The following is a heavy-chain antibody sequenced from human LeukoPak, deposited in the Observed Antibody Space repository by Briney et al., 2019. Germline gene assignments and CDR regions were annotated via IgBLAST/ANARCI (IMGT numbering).Heavy chain of an antibody. CDR1: GASFTSGAYH. J-gene: IGHJ4*02. CDR2: TENK. D-gene: IGHD2-21*01. CDR3: ATYYGGRGGSGY. V-gene: IGHV4-30-4*01. Sequence: SETLSLTCTVSGASFTSGAYHWRWLRQSRGKGREWIGHTENKKNNPALNSRLSISVDSSKNQFSLRLTSVTAAHTAIYFCATYYGGRGGSGYWGQGTLVTVSS.